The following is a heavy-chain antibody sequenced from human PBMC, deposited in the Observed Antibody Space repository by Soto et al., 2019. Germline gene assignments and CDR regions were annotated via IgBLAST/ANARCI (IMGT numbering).Heavy chain of an antibody. J-gene: IGHJ6*02. D-gene: IGHD3-10*01. Sequence: SQTLSLTCXISGDSVSSNSAAWNWIRQSPSRGLEWLGRTYYRSKWYNDYAVSVKSRITINPDTSRNQFSLQLNSVTPEDTAVYYCARDLVRGVIKLYYYGMDVWGQGTTVTVSS. V-gene: IGHV6-1*01. CDR3: ARDLVRGVIKLYYYGMDV. CDR1: GDSVSSNSAA. CDR2: TYYRSKWYN.